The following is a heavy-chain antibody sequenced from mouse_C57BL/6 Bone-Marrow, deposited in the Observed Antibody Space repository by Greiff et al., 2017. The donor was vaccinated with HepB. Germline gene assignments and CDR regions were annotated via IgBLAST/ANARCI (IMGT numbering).Heavy chain of an antibody. CDR2: ISDGGSYT. V-gene: IGHV5-4*01. Sequence: EVQLVESGGGLVKPGGSLKLSCAASGFTFSSYAMSWVRQTPEKRLEWVATISDGGSYTYYPDNVKGRFTISRDNAKNNLYLQMSQLKSEDTAMYYCARDDHYGYDNYAMDYWGQGTSVTVSS. CDR3: ARDDHYGYDNYAMDY. CDR1: GFTFSSYA. D-gene: IGHD2-2*01. J-gene: IGHJ4*01.